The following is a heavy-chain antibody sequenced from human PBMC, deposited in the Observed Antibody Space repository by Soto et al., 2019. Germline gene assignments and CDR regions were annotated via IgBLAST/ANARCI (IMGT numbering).Heavy chain of an antibody. CDR2: IYPGDSDT. J-gene: IGHJ4*02. CDR3: ARHSSEDFWSGYLRGYAGVATVDY. V-gene: IGHV5-51*01. CDR1: GYSFTSYW. D-gene: IGHD3-3*01. Sequence: GESLKISCKGSGYSFTSYWIGWVRQMPGKGLEWMGIIYPGDSDTRYSPSFQGQVTISADRSISTAYLQWSSLKASDTAMYYCARHSSEDFWSGYLRGYAGVATVDYWGQGTLVTVSS.